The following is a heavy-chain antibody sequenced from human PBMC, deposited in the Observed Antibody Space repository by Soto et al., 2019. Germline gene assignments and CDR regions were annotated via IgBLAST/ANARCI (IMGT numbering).Heavy chain of an antibody. J-gene: IGHJ6*02. CDR2: INPKNGDT. V-gene: IGHV1-2*02. Sequence: ASVKVSCKASGYTLTGYYMHWVRQAPGQGLEWMGCINPKNGDTYYAQKFQGRVTLTRDTSVSTAHMELSRLRSDDTAVYYCAISSVSYSYYGMDVWGQGTTVTVSS. D-gene: IGHD1-26*01. CDR3: AISSVSYSYYGMDV. CDR1: GYTLTGYY.